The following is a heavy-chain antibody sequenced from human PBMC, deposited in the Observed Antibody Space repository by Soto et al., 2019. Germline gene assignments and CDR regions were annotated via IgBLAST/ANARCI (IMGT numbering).Heavy chain of an antibody. CDR1: GFTFSSYS. Sequence: GGSLRLSCAASGFTFSSYSMSWVRQAPGKGLEWVSLISNSGGNTYYADSVRGRFTVSRDNSKSTLFLQMNSLRAEDTAVYYCARGRSQTSFSFEYWGQGTLVTVSS. CDR3: ARGRSQTSFSFEY. V-gene: IGHV3-23*01. CDR2: ISNSGGNT. J-gene: IGHJ4*02.